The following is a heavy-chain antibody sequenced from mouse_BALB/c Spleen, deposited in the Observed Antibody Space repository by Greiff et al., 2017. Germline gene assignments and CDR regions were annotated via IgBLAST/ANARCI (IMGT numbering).Heavy chain of an antibody. J-gene: IGHJ2*01. D-gene: IGHD2-14*01. CDR3: ARGDYRYAGYYFDY. Sequence: EVQGVESGGGLVQPGGSLKLSCAASGFTFSSYTMSWVRQTPEKRLEWVAYISNGGGSTYYPDTVKGRFTISRDNAKNTLYLQMSSLKSEDTAMYYCARGDYRYAGYYFDYWGQGTTLTVSS. V-gene: IGHV5-12-2*01. CDR2: ISNGGGST. CDR1: GFTFSSYT.